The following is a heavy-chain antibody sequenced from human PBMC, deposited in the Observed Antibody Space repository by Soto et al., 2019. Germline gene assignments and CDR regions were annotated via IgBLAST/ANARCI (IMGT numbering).Heavy chain of an antibody. J-gene: IGHJ4*02. CDR1: GGSFSGYY. V-gene: IGHV4-34*01. CDR2: INHSGST. CDR3: ARDRITGRFDY. D-gene: IGHD2-8*02. Sequence: SEALSLTCTVYGGSFSGYYWTWIRQPPGTGLEWIGEINHSGSTNYNPSLKSRVTISVDTSKNQFSLKLTSVTAADTAVYYCARDRITGRFDYWGQGTQVTVYS.